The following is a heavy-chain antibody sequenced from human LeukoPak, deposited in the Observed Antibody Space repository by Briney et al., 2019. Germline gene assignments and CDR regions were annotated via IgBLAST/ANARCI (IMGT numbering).Heavy chain of an antibody. Sequence: GGSLRLSWAASGFTFSSYAMHWVRQAPGKGLEWVAVISYDGSNKYYADSVKGRFTISRDNSKNTLYLQMNSLRAEDTAVYYCARDRDSSGWYDWFDPWGQGTLVTVSS. CDR1: GFTFSSYA. D-gene: IGHD6-19*01. CDR2: ISYDGSNK. J-gene: IGHJ5*02. CDR3: ARDRDSSGWYDWFDP. V-gene: IGHV3-30-3*01.